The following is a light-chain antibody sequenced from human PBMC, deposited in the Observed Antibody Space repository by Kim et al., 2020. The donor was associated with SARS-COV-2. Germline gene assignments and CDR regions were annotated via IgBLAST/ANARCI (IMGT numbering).Light chain of an antibody. CDR3: QQRTKWPWT. Sequence: EIVLTQSPATLSLSPGERATLSCRASQNVSTYSAWYQQKSGQAPRLIIYDVSDRATGIPARFSGSASGTDFTLTITSLEPEDSAVYYCQQRTKWPWTFGQGTKLEI. J-gene: IGKJ1*01. CDR2: DVS. CDR1: QNVSTY. V-gene: IGKV3-11*01.